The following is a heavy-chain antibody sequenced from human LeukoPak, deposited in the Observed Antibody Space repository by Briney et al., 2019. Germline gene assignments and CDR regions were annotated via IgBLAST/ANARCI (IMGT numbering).Heavy chain of an antibody. V-gene: IGHV3-21*01. J-gene: IGHJ3*02. CDR1: GFTFSIYS. D-gene: IGHD4-23*01. CDR3: ARVGGIDHDAFDI. CDR2: ISSSSSYI. Sequence: GGSLRLSCAASGFTFSIYSMNWVRQAPGKGLEWVSSISSSSSYIYYADSVKGRFTISRDNAKNSLYLQMNSLRAEDTAVYYCARVGGIDHDAFDIWGQGTMVTVSS.